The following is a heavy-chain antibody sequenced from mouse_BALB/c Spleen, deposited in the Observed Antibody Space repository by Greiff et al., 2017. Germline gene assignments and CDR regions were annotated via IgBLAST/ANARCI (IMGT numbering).Heavy chain of an antibody. J-gene: IGHJ2*01. CDR2: IYPSDSYT. Sequence: QVQLQQPGAELVRPGASVKLSCKASGYTFTSYWINWVKQRPGQGLEWIGNIYPSDSYTNYNQKFKDKATLTVDKTSSTAYMQLSSQTSEDSAVYYCTRSEVPYYFDYWGQGTTLTVSS. V-gene: IGHV1-69*02. CDR3: TRSEVPYYFDY. D-gene: IGHD6-1*01. CDR1: GYTFTSYW.